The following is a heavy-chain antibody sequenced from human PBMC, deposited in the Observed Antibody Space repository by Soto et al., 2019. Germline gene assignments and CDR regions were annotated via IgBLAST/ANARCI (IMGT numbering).Heavy chain of an antibody. V-gene: IGHV1-18*01. J-gene: IGHJ6*02. CDR1: GYTFSNYG. D-gene: IGHD6-19*01. CDR2: ISGYNGNT. CDR3: SRFIMVGGWFDPNYYHGMDV. Sequence: ASVKVSCKTSGYTFSNYGINWVRQAPGQGLEWMGWISGYNGNTNYAQTVQGRVTMTTDTSTGTVYMELRSLKSDDTAIYYCSRFIMVGGWFDPNYYHGMDVWGQGTTVTVLL.